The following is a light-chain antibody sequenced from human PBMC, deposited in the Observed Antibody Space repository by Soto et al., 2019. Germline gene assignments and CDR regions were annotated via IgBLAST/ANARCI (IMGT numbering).Light chain of an antibody. Sequence: IKLNQSPSSLSASVGDRVTITCRASQGIRNDLGWYQQKPGKDPKLLIYAESSLESGVPSRFSGSGSGTEFSLTISNLQPDDFATYYCQQYENYWTFGQGTKVDI. CDR2: AES. J-gene: IGKJ1*01. V-gene: IGKV1-17*02. CDR1: QGIRND. CDR3: QQYENYWT.